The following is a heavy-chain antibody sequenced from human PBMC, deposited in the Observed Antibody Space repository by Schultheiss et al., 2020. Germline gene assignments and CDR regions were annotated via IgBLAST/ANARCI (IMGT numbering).Heavy chain of an antibody. CDR2: ISSSSSYI. CDR1: GFTFSSYA. J-gene: IGHJ6*02. Sequence: GGSLRLSCAASGFTFSSYAMSWVRQATGKGLEWVSSISSSSSYIYYADSEKGRFTISRDNAKNSVYLQMNSLRAEDTAVYFCARDIITEYYYYGMDVWGQGTTVTVSS. CDR3: ARDIITEYYYYGMDV. V-gene: IGHV3-21*01. D-gene: IGHD3-16*01.